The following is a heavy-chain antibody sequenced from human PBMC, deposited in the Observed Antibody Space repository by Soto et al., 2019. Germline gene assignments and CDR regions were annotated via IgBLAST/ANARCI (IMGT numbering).Heavy chain of an antibody. CDR1: GYTLTSYA. J-gene: IGHJ4*02. V-gene: IGHV1-3*01. CDR3: ARSIVVVTALDY. CDR2: INAGNGNT. Sequence: ASVKVSSKAPGYTLTSYAMHWPRQAPGQRLEWMGWINAGNGNTKYSQKFQGRVTITRDTAASTADMELSSLRSEDTVVYYCARSIVVVTALDYWGQGTLVTVSS. D-gene: IGHD2-21*02.